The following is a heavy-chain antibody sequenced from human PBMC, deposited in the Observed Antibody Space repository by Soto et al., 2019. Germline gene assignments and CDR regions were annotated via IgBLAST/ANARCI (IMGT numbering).Heavy chain of an antibody. CDR1: GFTFSSYG. J-gene: IGHJ4*02. CDR3: AKGPRWLQFRGADY. D-gene: IGHD5-12*01. V-gene: IGHV3-30*18. Sequence: PGGSLRLSCAASGFTFSSYGMHWVRQAPGKGLEWVAVISYDGSNKYYADSVKGRFTISRDNSKNTLYLQMNSLRAEDTAVYYCAKGPRWLQFRGADYWGQGP. CDR2: ISYDGSNK.